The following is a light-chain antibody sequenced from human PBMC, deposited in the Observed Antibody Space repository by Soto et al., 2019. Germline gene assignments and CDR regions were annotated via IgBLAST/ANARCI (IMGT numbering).Light chain of an antibody. CDR1: NIGGKS. J-gene: IGLJ2*01. V-gene: IGLV3-21*02. CDR2: DDS. Sequence: SYELTQPPSVSVAPGQTARITCGGNNIGGKSVHWYQQKPGQAPVLVVYDDSDRPSGIPDRFSGSNSGDTATLTISGLQSEDEADYYCAAWDDSLNGVVFGGGTKVTVL. CDR3: AAWDDSLNGVV.